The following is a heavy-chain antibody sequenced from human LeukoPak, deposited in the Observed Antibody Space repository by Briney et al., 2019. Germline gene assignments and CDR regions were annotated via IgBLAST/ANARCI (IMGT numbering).Heavy chain of an antibody. V-gene: IGHV3-20*04. J-gene: IGHJ6*03. CDR2: INWDGSST. CDR1: GFTFDDYG. D-gene: IGHD2-2*02. Sequence: GGSLRLSCAASGFTFDDYGMSWVRQAPGKGLERVSGINWDGSSTGYADSVKGRFTISRDNAKNSLYLQMNSLRAEDTALYYRARTPIYYYYMDVWGKGTTVTVSS. CDR3: ARTPIYYYYMDV.